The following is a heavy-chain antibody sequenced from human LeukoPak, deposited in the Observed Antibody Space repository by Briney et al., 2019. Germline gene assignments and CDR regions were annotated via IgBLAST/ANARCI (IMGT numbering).Heavy chain of an antibody. CDR1: GFTFSTYG. J-gene: IGHJ4*02. V-gene: IGHV3-30*03. Sequence: GMSLRLSCAASGFTFSTYGMHWVRQAPGKGLEWVAVISYDGSNKYYADSVKGRFTISRDNSKNTLYLQMNSLRAEDTAVYYCARGITAMVTDYWGQGTLVTVSS. D-gene: IGHD5-18*01. CDR2: ISYDGSNK. CDR3: ARGITAMVTDY.